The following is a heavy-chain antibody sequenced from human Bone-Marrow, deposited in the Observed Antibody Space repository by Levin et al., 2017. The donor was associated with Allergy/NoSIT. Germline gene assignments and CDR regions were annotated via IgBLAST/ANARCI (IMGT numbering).Heavy chain of an antibody. CDR1: GFTLSQYW. D-gene: IGHD6-6*01. CDR3: ARDSFSTSSGLDYYYGLDV. Sequence: PPGGSLRLSCAASGFTLSQYWMTWVRQAPGKGLEWVAKIKPDGSEKYYVDSVKGRFTISRDNTRKSLSLEMNNLRSADTAVYFCARDSFSTSSGLDYYYGLDVWGQGTTVTVSS. CDR2: IKPDGSEK. J-gene: IGHJ6*02. V-gene: IGHV3-7*01.